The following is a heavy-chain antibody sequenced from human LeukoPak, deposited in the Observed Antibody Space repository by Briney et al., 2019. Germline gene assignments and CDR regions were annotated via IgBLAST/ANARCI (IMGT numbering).Heavy chain of an antibody. V-gene: IGHV2-5*01. CDR1: GFSPSSGGVG. D-gene: IGHD2-15*01. J-gene: IGHJ3*02. Sequence: SGPTLVKPTQTLRLTCTFSGFSPSSGGVGVGWIRQPPGKALEWLGVIYENDEKLYSSSLQNRLSITKDTSKNQVVLTMANMDPVDTATYYCAHRPRGVASDIWGQGTMVTVSS. CDR3: AHRPRGVASDI. CDR2: IYENDEK.